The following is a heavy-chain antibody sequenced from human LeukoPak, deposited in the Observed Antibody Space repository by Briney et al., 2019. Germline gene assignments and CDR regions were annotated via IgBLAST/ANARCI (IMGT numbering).Heavy chain of an antibody. V-gene: IGHV7-4-1*02. J-gene: IGHJ4*02. CDR1: GYTFTSYA. D-gene: IGHD3-9*01. CDR2: INTNTGNP. Sequence: GASVKVSCKASGYTFTSYAMNWVRQAPGQGLEWMEWINTNTGNPTYAQGFTGRFVFSLDTSVSTAYLQISSLKAEDTAVYYCAISPVYYDILTGYYKASPLDYWGQGTLVTVSS. CDR3: AISPVYYDILTGYYKASPLDY.